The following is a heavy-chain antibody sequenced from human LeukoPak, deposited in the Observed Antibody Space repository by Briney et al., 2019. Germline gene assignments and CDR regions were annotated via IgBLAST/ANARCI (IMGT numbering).Heavy chain of an antibody. CDR3: AATGGFDI. D-gene: IGHD2-15*01. CDR2: VYHSGNT. V-gene: IGHV4-38-2*02. Sequence: SDTLSLTCTVSDSSISSGYYWGWIRQPPGKGLEWIGSVYHSGNTYYNPSLKSRVTISVDTSKNQFSLKLNSVTAADTAVYYCAATGGFDIWGQGTMVTVSS. CDR1: DSSISSGYY. J-gene: IGHJ3*02.